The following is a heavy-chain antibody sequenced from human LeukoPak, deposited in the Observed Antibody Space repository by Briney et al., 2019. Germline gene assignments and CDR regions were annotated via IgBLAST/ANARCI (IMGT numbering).Heavy chain of an antibody. J-gene: IGHJ4*02. CDR2: IYTSGGT. D-gene: IGHD3-16*01. V-gene: IGHV4-61*02. CDR3: ATSHGGGDFDY. CDR1: GGSISSGSYY. Sequence: PSQTLSLTCTVSGGSISSGSYYWSWIRQPAGKGLEWIGRIYTSGGTSYNPSLKSRVTMSVDTSKNQFSLKLSSVTAADTAVYYCATSHGGGDFDYWGQGTLVTVSS.